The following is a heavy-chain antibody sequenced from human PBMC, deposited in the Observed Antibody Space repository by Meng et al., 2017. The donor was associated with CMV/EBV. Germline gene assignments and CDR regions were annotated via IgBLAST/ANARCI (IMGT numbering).Heavy chain of an antibody. CDR2: INSDGSST. V-gene: IGHV3-74*01. J-gene: IGHJ6*02. D-gene: IGHD6-6*01. Sequence: GGSLRLSCAASGFTFSSYWMHWVRQAPGKGLVWVSRINSDGSSTSYADSVKGRFTISRDNAKNTLYLQMNSLRAEDTAVYYCARLERLLVHPYYYYGIDVWGQGTTVTVSS. CDR1: GFTFSSYW. CDR3: ARLERLLVHPYYYYGIDV.